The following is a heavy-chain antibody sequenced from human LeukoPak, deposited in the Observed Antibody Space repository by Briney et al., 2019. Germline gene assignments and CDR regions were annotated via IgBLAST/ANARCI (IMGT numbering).Heavy chain of an antibody. D-gene: IGHD3-22*01. V-gene: IGHV3-30-3*01. J-gene: IGHJ4*02. CDR3: ARDYYDSSGYIDY. CDR2: ISYDGSNK. CDR1: GFTFSSYA. Sequence: GRSLRLSCAASGFTFSSYAMHWVRQAPGKGLEWVAVISYDGSNKYYADSVKGRFTISRDNSKNTLSLQMNSLRAEDTAVYYCARDYYDSSGYIDYWGQGTLVTVSS.